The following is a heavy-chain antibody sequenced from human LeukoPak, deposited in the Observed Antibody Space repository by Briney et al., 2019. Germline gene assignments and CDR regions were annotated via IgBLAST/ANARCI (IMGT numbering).Heavy chain of an antibody. V-gene: IGHV4-31*03. D-gene: IGHD3-10*01. CDR3: ARGGKWFGELLARPNWFDP. CDR1: GGSISSGDYY. Sequence: SQTLSLTCTVSGGSISSGDYYWSWIRQHPGKGLEWIGYIYYSGSTYYNPSLKSRVTISVDTSKNQFSLKLSSVTAADTAVYYCARGGKWFGELLARPNWFDPWGQGTLVTVSS. CDR2: IYYSGST. J-gene: IGHJ5*02.